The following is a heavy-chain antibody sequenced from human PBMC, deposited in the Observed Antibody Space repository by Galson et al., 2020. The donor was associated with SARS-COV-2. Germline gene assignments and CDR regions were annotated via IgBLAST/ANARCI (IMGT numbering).Heavy chain of an antibody. J-gene: IGHJ6*02. CDR2: ISSSSSYI. V-gene: IGHV3-21*01. Sequence: GGSLRLSCAASGFTFSSYSMTWVRQAPGKGLEWVPSISSSSSYIYYPDSVKGRFTISRDNAKNSLYLQMNSLRVEDTAVYDCASVGSDSLYCYCGMDVWGQGTTVTVSS. D-gene: IGHD2-21*01. CDR1: GFTFSSYS. CDR3: ASVGSDSLYCYCGMDV.